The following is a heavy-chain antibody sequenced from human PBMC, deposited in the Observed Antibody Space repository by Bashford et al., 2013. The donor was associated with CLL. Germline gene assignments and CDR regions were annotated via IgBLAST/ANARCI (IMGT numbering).Heavy chain of an antibody. CDR3: ARQPLKMAPGDY. V-gene: IGHV4-59*08. Sequence: SETLSLTCTVSRGSISNYYWNWVRQPPGEETGVDWVYPLQWEHQLQPSLKSRVTISVDTSKNQFSLKLSSVTAADTAVYYCARQPLKMAPGDYWGQGTLVTVSS. CDR2: PLQWEH. D-gene: IGHD5-24*01. CDR1: RGSISNYY. J-gene: IGHJ4*02.